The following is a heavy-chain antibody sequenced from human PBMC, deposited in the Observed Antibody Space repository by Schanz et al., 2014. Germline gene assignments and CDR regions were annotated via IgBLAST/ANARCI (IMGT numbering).Heavy chain of an antibody. CDR2: IGYLGDT. D-gene: IGHD2-15*01. Sequence: EVQLVESGGGLVKPGGSLRLSCAASGFTLSNSDMHWVRQGTGKGLEWVSTIGYLGDTYYPDSVKGRFTVSRDSGQNSLYLQMNSLRAEDTAVFYCAKGMGYCSGGTCYDCYYYGLDVWGQGTTVTVSS. V-gene: IGHV3-13*01. J-gene: IGHJ6*02. CDR3: AKGMGYCSGGTCYDCYYYGLDV. CDR1: GFTLSNSD.